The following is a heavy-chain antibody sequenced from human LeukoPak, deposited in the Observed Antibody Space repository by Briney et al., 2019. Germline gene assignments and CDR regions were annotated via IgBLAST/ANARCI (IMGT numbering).Heavy chain of an antibody. CDR2: IYPGDSDT. CDR1: GYSFTSYW. Sequence: GASLQISCKGSGYSFTSYWIGWVRQLPGKGLEWMGIIYPGDSDTRYSPSFQGQVTISADKSISTAYLQWSSLKASDTAMYYCASMDCSSTSCSFDYWGQGTLVTVSS. D-gene: IGHD2-2*01. V-gene: IGHV5-51*01. J-gene: IGHJ4*02. CDR3: ASMDCSSTSCSFDY.